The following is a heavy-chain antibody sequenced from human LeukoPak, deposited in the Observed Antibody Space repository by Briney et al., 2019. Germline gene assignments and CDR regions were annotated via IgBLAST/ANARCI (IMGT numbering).Heavy chain of an antibody. CDR1: GYTFTSYG. D-gene: IGHD3-10*01. Sequence: ASVKVSCKASGYTFTSYGISWVRQAPGQGLEWMGWISAYNGNTNYAQKLQGRVTMTTDTSTSTAYMELRSLRSDDTAVYYCARDEYGSGSYYMGDYWGQGTLVTVSS. CDR3: ARDEYGSGSYYMGDY. J-gene: IGHJ4*02. CDR2: ISAYNGNT. V-gene: IGHV1-18*01.